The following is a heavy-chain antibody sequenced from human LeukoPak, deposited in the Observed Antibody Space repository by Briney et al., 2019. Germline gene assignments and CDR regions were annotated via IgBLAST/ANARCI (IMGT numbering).Heavy chain of an antibody. CDR2: INPNTGGT. CDR1: GYSFSAYY. D-gene: IGHD5-12*01. CDR3: ARESYSGYVRWFDP. J-gene: IGHJ5*02. V-gene: IGHV1-2*02. Sequence: GASVKVSFKASGYSFSAYYIHWVRQAPGQGLEWMGWINPNTGGTHFEQKFQGRVTMTRDTSISTAYMELTRLTSDDTAVYYCARESYSGYVRWFDPWGQGTLVTVSS.